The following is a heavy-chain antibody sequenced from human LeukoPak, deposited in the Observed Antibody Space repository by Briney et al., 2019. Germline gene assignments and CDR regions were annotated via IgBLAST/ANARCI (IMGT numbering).Heavy chain of an antibody. J-gene: IGHJ5*02. CDR3: ARAQDGNNHRGFDP. CDR1: GGTFSSYA. D-gene: IGHD5-24*01. CDR2: IIPIFGTA. V-gene: IGHV1-69*05. Sequence: ASVKVSCKASGGTFSSYAISWVRQAPGQGLEWMGGIIPIFGTANYAQKFQGRVTITTDESTSTAYMELSSLRSEDTAVYYCARAQDGNNHRGFDPWGQETLVTVSS.